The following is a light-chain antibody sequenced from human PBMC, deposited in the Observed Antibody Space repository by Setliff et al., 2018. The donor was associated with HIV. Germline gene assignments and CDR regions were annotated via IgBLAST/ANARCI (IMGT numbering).Light chain of an antibody. CDR1: QSLLNSLNNKNC. Sequence: DIVLTQSPDSLAVSLGERATINCKSSQSLLNSLNNKNCLAWYQQKPGQPPKLLIYWASTREIGVPARFSGSGSGTDFTLTISSLQVEDVAVYYCQQYYITPPWTFGQGTKVDIK. J-gene: IGKJ1*01. CDR2: WAS. CDR3: QQYYITPPWT. V-gene: IGKV4-1*01.